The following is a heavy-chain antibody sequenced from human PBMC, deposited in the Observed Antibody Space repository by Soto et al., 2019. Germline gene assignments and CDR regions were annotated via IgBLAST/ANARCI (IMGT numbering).Heavy chain of an antibody. CDR1: GDSVSSNSAA. CDR2: TYYRSKLYD. Sequence: PSQTLSLTCAISGDSVSSNSAAWNWVRQSPSRGLEWLGRTYYRSKLYDDYAVSVKSRITINPDTSKNQFSLHLNSVTPEYTAVYYCARGAGRGYCSCNTCYSPYNYYGMDVWGQGTTVTVSS. D-gene: IGHD2-15*01. V-gene: IGHV6-1*01. J-gene: IGHJ6*02. CDR3: ARGAGRGYCSCNTCYSPYNYYGMDV.